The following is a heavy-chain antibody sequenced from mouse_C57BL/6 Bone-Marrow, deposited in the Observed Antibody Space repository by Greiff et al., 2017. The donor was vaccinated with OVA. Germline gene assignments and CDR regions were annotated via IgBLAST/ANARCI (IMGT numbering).Heavy chain of an antibody. V-gene: IGHV5-9-1*02. CDR3: TRVNYYGSSYDY. D-gene: IGHD1-1*01. CDR1: GFTFSSYA. J-gene: IGHJ2*01. CDR2: ISSGGDYT. Sequence: EVQRVESGEGLVKPGGSLKLSCAASGFTFSSYAMSWVRQTPEKRLEWVAYISSGGDYTYYADTVKGRFTISRDNARNTLYLQMSSLKSEDTAMYYCTRVNYYGSSYDYWGQGTTLTVSS.